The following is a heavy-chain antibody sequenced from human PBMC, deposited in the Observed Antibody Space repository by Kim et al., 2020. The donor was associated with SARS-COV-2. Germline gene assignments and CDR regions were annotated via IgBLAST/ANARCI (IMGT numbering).Heavy chain of an antibody. V-gene: IGHV3-23*01. CDR1: GFSFDSYA. CDR2: ISGSGGTT. D-gene: IGHD3-3*01. Sequence: GGSLRLSCAVFGFSFDSYAMSWVRQSPGKGLEWVSAISGSGGTTHYADAVRGRFTISRDNSKNTLYRQMNRLRAADTALYYCAKETYYDFLSGDRFDYWGQGTLVTVSS. CDR3: AKETYYDFLSGDRFDY. J-gene: IGHJ4*02.